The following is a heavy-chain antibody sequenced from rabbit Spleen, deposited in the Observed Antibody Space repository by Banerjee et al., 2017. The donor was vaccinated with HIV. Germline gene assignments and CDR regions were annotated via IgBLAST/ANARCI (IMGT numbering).Heavy chain of an antibody. CDR2: IDAGSSGFT. D-gene: IGHD6-1*01. V-gene: IGHV1S40*01. CDR3: ARDTASSFSSYGMDL. Sequence: QSLEESGGDLVKPGASLTLTCTASGVSFSLSSYMCWVRQAPGKGLEWIACIDAGSSGFTYFATWAKGRFTCSKTSSTTVTLQMTSLTVADTATYFCARDTASSFSSYGMDLWGPGTLVTVS. J-gene: IGHJ6*01. CDR1: GVSFSLSSY.